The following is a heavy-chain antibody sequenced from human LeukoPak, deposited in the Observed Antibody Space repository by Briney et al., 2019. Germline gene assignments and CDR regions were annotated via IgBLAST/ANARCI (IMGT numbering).Heavy chain of an antibody. CDR2: IRYDGSNK. CDR3: ASIVDTVMVTARLPSMDV. J-gene: IGHJ6*02. Sequence: GRSLRLSCAASGFTFSSYGMHWVRQAPGKGLEWVAVIRYDGSNKYYADSVKGRFTISRDNSKNTLYLQMNSLRAEDTAVYYCASIVDTVMVTARLPSMDVWGQGTTVTVSS. V-gene: IGHV3-33*01. D-gene: IGHD5-18*01. CDR1: GFTFSSYG.